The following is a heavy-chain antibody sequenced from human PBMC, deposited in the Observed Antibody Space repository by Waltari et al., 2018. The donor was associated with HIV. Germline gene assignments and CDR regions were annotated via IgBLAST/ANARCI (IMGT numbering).Heavy chain of an antibody. Sequence: QLQLQESGPGLVKPSETLSLTCTVSDGSISSTSYYWGWIRQPPGKGLEWIGSIYYSGSTYYNPSLKSRVTISVDTSKNQFSLKLRSVTAADTAVYFCASFYDYVWGTYHYNFFDYWGQGTLVIVS. CDR3: ASFYDYVWGTYHYNFFDY. D-gene: IGHD3-16*02. CDR1: DGSISSTSYY. V-gene: IGHV4-39*01. CDR2: IYYSGST. J-gene: IGHJ4*02.